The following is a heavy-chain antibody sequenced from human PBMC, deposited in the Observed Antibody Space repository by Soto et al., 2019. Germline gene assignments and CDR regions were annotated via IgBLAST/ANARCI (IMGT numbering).Heavy chain of an antibody. CDR3: ARDSLWVHYFDY. V-gene: IGHV1-3*01. Sequence: QVQLVESGGGVVQPGRSLRLSCAASGFTFSSYAMHWVRQARGQRLEWMGWINAGNGNTKYSQKFQGRVTITRDTSASTAYMELSSLRSEDTAVYYCARDSLWVHYFDYWGQGTLVTVSS. J-gene: IGHJ4*02. CDR1: GFTFSSYA. CDR2: INAGNGNT. D-gene: IGHD3-10*01.